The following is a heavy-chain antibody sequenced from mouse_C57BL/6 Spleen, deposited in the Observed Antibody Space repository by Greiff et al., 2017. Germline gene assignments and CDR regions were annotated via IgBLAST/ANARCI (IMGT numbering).Heavy chain of an antibody. CDR3: ARGGLGVLYYFDY. CDR2: IYPGSGST. Sequence: QVQLQQPGAELVKPGASVKMSCKASGYTFTSYWITWVKQRPGQGLEWIGDIYPGSGSTKYNEKFKSKATLTVDTSSSTAYMQLSSLTSEDSAVYYCARGGLGVLYYFDYWGQGTTLTVSS. J-gene: IGHJ2*01. CDR1: GYTFTSYW. D-gene: IGHD4-1*01. V-gene: IGHV1-55*01.